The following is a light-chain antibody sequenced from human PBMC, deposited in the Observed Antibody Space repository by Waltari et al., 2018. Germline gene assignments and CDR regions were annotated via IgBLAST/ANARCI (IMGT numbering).Light chain of an antibody. V-gene: IGLV2-14*01. J-gene: IGLJ3*02. CDR3: SSHTTSSIWV. CDR1: SSDVGGYNF. Sequence: QSALTQPASVSGSLGQSTTISCTGTSSDVGGYNFVSWYQQDPGKAPKLMIYEVSNRPSGVSNRFSGSKSGNTASLTISGLQAEDEADYYCSSHTTSSIWVFGGGTKVTVL. CDR2: EVS.